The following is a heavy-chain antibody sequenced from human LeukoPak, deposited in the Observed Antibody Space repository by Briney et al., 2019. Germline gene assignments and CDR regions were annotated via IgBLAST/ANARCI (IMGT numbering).Heavy chain of an antibody. J-gene: IGHJ4*02. V-gene: IGHV3-48*03. CDR1: GFSFSIYE. CDR2: ISSSPTSI. D-gene: IGHD3-10*01. Sequence: GGSLGLSCAASGFSFSIYEMNWVRQAPGKGLEWVSYISSSPTSIYYADSVRGRFTISRDNAKNSLYLQMNSLRAEDTAVYYCARKGNYGQGFDYWGQGTLVTVSS. CDR3: ARKGNYGQGFDY.